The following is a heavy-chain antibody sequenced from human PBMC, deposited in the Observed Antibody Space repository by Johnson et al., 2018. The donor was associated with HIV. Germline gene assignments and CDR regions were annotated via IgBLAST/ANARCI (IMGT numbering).Heavy chain of an antibody. D-gene: IGHD1-7*01. V-gene: IGHV3-30-3*01. CDR2: ISYDGSNK. J-gene: IGHJ3*02. Sequence: QVQLVESGGGVVQPGGSLRLSCVASGFSFSSYAMHWVRQAPGKGLEWVAVISYDGSNKYYADSVKGRFTISRDNSKNTLYLQMNSLRAEDTAVYYCAREKTTPDAFDIWGQGTMVTVSS. CDR3: AREKTTPDAFDI. CDR1: GFSFSSYA.